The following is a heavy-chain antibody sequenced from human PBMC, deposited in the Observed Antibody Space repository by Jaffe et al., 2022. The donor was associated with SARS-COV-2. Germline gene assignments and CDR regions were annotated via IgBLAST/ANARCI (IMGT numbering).Heavy chain of an antibody. V-gene: IGHV3-23*04. CDR2: INDAGDST. CDR3: AKDRAPAVNWFFDL. Sequence: EVQLVESGGGLGQPGGSLRLSCAASGFTFSSYTMGWVRQAPGEGLEWVSSINDAGDSTYYADSVRGRFTISRDNSKNTLFLQMKSLRVDDTALYYCAKDRAPAVNWFFDLWGRGTLVTVSS. D-gene: IGHD6-13*01. J-gene: IGHJ2*01. CDR1: GFTFSSYT.